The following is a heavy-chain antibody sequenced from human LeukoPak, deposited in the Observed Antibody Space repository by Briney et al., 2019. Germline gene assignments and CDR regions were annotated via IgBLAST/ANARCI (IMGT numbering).Heavy chain of an antibody. CDR1: GYTFTSYG. V-gene: IGHV1-18*01. D-gene: IGHD2-21*01. CDR3: ALSRGFAVPQSGQLAPPGDPEY. CDR2: ISAYNGNT. Sequence: ASVKVSCKASGYTFTSYGISWVRQAPGQGLEWMGWISAYNGNTNYAQKLQGRVTMTTDTSTSTAYLELRSLRSDDTAVYYCALSRGFAVPQSGQLAPPGDPEYWGQGTLVTVSS. J-gene: IGHJ4*02.